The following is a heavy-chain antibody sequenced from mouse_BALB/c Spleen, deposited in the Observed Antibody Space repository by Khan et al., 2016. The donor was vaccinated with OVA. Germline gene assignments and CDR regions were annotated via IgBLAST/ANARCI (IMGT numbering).Heavy chain of an antibody. Sequence: QVTLKESGPGILQPSQTLSLTCSFSGFSLSSSGMGVSWIRQPSGKGLEWLAHIYWDDDKRYNPSLKSRLTVSKDTSRNQVFLNITNVDTAETAIYYCARSRWLHSFVMDYWGHGTSVIVSS. V-gene: IGHV8-12*01. CDR1: GFSLSSSGMG. CDR3: ARSRWLHSFVMDY. D-gene: IGHD2-3*01. CDR2: IYWDDDK. J-gene: IGHJ4*01.